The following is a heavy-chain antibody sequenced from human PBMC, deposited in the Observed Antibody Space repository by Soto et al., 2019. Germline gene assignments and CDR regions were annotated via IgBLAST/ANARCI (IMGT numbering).Heavy chain of an antibody. CDR2: IIPIVGTA. J-gene: IGHJ6*02. CDR1: GGILSSCA. CDR3: ARDRTTRIPAAVVEAGMDV. Sequence: SVEATCQASGGILSSCAMSWLRQAPGRGLEWIGGIIPIVGTANYAQKFQGRVKITADDSTSTAYMELSSLRSEDTAVYYCARDRTTRIPAAVVEAGMDVWGQGTTVTVSS. D-gene: IGHD6-13*01. V-gene: IGHV1-69*13.